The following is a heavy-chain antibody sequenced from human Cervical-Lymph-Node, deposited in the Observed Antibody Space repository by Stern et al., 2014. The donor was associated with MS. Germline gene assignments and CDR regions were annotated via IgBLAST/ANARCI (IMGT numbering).Heavy chain of an antibody. J-gene: IGHJ4*02. CDR2: IWYDGSEK. CDR3: ARDPGAQVEPTLPYFDS. Sequence: VHLVESGGGVVQPGRSLRLSCAASGFTFSDYGMHWVRQAPGKGLEWVTVIWYDGSEKYYADSVKGRFTISRDNSKNTLYLQMNSLRADDTAVYYCARDPGAQVEPTLPYFDSWGQGTRVTVSS. D-gene: IGHD1-26*01. CDR1: GFTFSDYG. V-gene: IGHV3-33*01.